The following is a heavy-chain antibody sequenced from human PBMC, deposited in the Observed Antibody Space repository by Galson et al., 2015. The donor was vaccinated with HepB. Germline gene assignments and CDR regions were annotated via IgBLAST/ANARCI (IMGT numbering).Heavy chain of an antibody. CDR3: AKGSSGGIYSFFAL. Sequence: SLRLSCAASGFTFGDSSLGWFRQAPGKGLEWVAFIKSKAYGEKAEYASSVQGRFALSRDDSTGLVYLQMNTLKTEDTGVYYCAKGSSGGIYSFFALWGHGTLVTVSS. CDR2: IKSKAYGEKA. J-gene: IGHJ4*01. V-gene: IGHV3-49*03. CDR1: GFTFGDSS. D-gene: IGHD6-19*01.